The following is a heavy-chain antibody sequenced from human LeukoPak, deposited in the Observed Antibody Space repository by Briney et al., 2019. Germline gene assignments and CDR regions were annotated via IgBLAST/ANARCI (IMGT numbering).Heavy chain of an antibody. V-gene: IGHV3-21*01. CDR1: GFTFSTYS. Sequence: PGGSLRLSCAASGFTFSTYSMTWVRQAPGKGLEWVSSITRSSTEVYYADSARGRFTISRDNAKNSLYLQMNSLGVEDAAVYYCAREVWYTPDHWGQGTPVTVSS. CDR2: ITRSSTEV. CDR3: AREVWYTPDH. J-gene: IGHJ4*02. D-gene: IGHD1-14*01.